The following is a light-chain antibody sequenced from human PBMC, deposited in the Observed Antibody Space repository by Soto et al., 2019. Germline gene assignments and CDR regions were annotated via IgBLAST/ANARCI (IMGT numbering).Light chain of an antibody. J-gene: IGKJ5*01. CDR2: GAS. CDR3: QQYNNWPIT. Sequence: EIVMTQSPATLSVSPGERATLSCRTSQSVGTNLAWYQQKPGQAPRLLIYGASTRATGIPARFSGSGSGKEFTLTISSLQSEDFAVYYCQQYNNWPITFGQGTRLEI. V-gene: IGKV3-15*01. CDR1: QSVGTN.